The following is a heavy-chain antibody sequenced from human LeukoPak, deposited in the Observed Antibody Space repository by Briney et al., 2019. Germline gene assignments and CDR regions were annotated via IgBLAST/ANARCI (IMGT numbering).Heavy chain of an antibody. V-gene: IGHV4-39*07. CDR2: IYYSGST. Sequence: ESSETLSLTCTVSGGSISSSSYYWGWIRQPPGKGLEWIGSIYYSGSTYYNPSLKSRVTISVDTSKNQFSLKLSSVTAADTAVYYCARSVEGYCSGGSCYSYYYYMDVWGKGTTVTVSS. CDR1: GGSISSSSYY. D-gene: IGHD2-15*01. CDR3: ARSVEGYCSGGSCYSYYYYMDV. J-gene: IGHJ6*03.